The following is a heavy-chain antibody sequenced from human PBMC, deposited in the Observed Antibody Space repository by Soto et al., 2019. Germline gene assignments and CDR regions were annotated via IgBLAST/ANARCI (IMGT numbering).Heavy chain of an antibody. V-gene: IGHV4-34*01. CDR2: INHSGST. J-gene: IGHJ2*01. CDR3: ARLASGWQYYYFDF. CDR1: GGSFSPYF. Sequence: QVQLQQWGAGLLKPSETLSLTCAVYGGSFSPYFWSWIRQPPGKGLEWIGEINHSGSTNYNPSLPRRATLSVDTSKNQVFLKLTSVTAADTAVYYCARLASGWQYYYFDFWGRGTPVTVSS. D-gene: IGHD6-19*01.